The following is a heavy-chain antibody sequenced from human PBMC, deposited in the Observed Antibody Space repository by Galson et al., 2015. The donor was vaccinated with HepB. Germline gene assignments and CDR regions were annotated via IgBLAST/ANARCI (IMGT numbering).Heavy chain of an antibody. D-gene: IGHD5-24*01. V-gene: IGHV3-21*06. J-gene: IGHJ6*02. CDR1: EFILGMYW. Sequence: SLRLSCAASEFILGMYWMNWVRQAPGKGLEWVSSISKHGNDMQYAVSVRGRFTISRDNAKNSLFLQMNSVGVEDTAIYYCAKDFHNYGMDVWGHGTTVTVSS. CDR3: AKDFHNYGMDV. CDR2: ISKHGNDM.